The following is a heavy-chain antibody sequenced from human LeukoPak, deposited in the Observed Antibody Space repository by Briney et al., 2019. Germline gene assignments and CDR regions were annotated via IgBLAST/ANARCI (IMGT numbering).Heavy chain of an antibody. CDR3: ARAPILLWFGELSDY. J-gene: IGHJ4*02. CDR1: GYTFTNYD. D-gene: IGHD3-10*01. Sequence: VASVTVSFKASGYTFTNYDFNWMRQATGQGLEWMGWMNPNSGSTGYAQKFQGRVTITRDTSASTAYMELSSLRSEDTAVYYCARAPILLWFGELSDYWGQGTLVTVSS. CDR2: MNPNSGST. V-gene: IGHV1-8*01.